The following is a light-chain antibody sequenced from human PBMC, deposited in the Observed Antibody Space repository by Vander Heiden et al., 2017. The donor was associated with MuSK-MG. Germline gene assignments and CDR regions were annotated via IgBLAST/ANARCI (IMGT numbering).Light chain of an antibody. V-gene: IGKV2D-29*01. CDR3: RQSIQLPNT. CDR1: QSQLHSDGKTY. CDR2: EVS. Sequence: IVLTQTAVSLSVTTGQPASITCKSMQSQLHSDGKTYLYWELQKPGQPPQLLIYEVSNRCSGVPVRFSCIGSGTDFTLKISRVEAEYVGVYYSRQSIQLPNTFGQGTKLEIK. J-gene: IGKJ2*01.